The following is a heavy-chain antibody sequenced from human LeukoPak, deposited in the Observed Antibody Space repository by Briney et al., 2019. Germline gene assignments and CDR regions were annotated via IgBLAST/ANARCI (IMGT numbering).Heavy chain of an antibody. Sequence: GGSLRLSCAASGFTFSAYWMHWVRQAPGKGLEWVSSISSSSGYINYADSVKSRFTISRDNAKNSLFLQMNSLRVEDTAVYFCVREGTGVLRYLAYWGQGSLVTVSS. CDR1: GFTFSAYW. J-gene: IGHJ4*02. CDR2: ISSSSGYI. CDR3: VREGTGVLRYLAY. D-gene: IGHD3-9*01. V-gene: IGHV3-21*06.